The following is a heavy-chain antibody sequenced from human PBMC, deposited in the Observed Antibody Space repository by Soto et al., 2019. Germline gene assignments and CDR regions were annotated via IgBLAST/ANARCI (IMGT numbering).Heavy chain of an antibody. Sequence: QVQLVESGGGVVQPGRSLRLSCAASGFTFSSYGMHWVRQAPGKGLEWVAVISYDGSNKYYADSVKGRFTISRDNSKNTLYLQMNSLRAEDTAVYYCAKDRSATFFDYLDYWGQGTLVTVSS. D-gene: IGHD6-25*01. V-gene: IGHV3-30*18. CDR2: ISYDGSNK. CDR1: GFTFSSYG. CDR3: AKDRSATFFDYLDY. J-gene: IGHJ4*02.